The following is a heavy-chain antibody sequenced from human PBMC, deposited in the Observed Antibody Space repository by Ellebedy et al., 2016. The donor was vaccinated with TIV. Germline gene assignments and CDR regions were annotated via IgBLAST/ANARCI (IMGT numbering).Heavy chain of an antibody. J-gene: IGHJ4*02. V-gene: IGHV3-23*01. CDR1: GFTFRSYD. Sequence: GESLKISCATSGFTFRSYDMAWVRQTPGKGLEWVSTISHTGSRTYYANSVEGRFIISRDNSKRTLYLKMNSLRAEETAVYYFAKGRGGGSDSSAPRYYFDSWGLGTLVTVSS. CDR2: ISHTGSRT. CDR3: AKGRGGGSDSSAPRYYFDS. D-gene: IGHD6-19*01.